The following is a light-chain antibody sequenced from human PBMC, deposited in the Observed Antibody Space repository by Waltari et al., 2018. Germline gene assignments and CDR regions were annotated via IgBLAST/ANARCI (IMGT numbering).Light chain of an antibody. V-gene: IGLV4-69*01. J-gene: IGLJ3*02. CDR2: LNSDGSH. CDR3: QTWGTGTLV. CDR1: SGHSRYA. Sequence: QLVLTQSPSASASLGASVKLTCTLSSGHSRYAIAWHPQQPEKGPRYLMKLNSDGSHSKGDGIPDRFSGSSSGAERYLTISSLQSEDEADYYCQTWGTGTLVFGGGTKLTVL.